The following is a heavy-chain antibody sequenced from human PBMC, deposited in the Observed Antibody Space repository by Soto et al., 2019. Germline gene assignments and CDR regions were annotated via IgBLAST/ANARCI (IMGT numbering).Heavy chain of an antibody. D-gene: IGHD6-13*01. CDR3: AREAAAGLVY. V-gene: IGHV1-8*01. CDR1: GYSFTSYD. J-gene: IGHJ4*02. CDR2: MNPNSDNT. Sequence: QVQLMQSGAEVKKPGASVKVSCKASGYSFTSYDINWVRQATGQGLEWMGWMNPNSDNTAYAQKFQGRVTMTRNTSISTVYMELSSLRSEDTAVYYCAREAAAGLVYWGQGTLVTVSS.